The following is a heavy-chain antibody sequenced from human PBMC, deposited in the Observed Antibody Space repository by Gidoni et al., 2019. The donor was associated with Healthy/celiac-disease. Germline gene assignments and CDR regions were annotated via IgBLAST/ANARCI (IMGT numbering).Heavy chain of an antibody. V-gene: IGHV5-10-1*03. CDR2: IDPGDSYT. D-gene: IGHD5-18*01. CDR1: GYSFTSYW. Sequence: EVQLVQSGAEVKKPGESLRISCKCSGYSFTSYWISWVRQMPGKGLEWMGRIDPGDSYTNYSPSFQGHVTISADKSISTAYLQWSSLKASDTAMYYCARQEEGYSYGPLLDYWGQGTLVTVSS. CDR3: ARQEEGYSYGPLLDY. J-gene: IGHJ4*02.